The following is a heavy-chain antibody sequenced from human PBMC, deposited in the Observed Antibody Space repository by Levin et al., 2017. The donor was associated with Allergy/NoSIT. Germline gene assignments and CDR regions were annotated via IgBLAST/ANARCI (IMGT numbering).Heavy chain of an antibody. D-gene: IGHD3-22*01. CDR1: GYTLTELS. CDR3: ATSPPNYYDSSGYYC. Sequence: GESLKISCKVSGYTLTELSMHWVRQAPGKGLEWMGGFDPEDGETIYAQKFQGRVTMTEDTSTDTAYMELSSLRSEDTAVYYCATSPPNYYDSSGYYCWGQGTLVTVSS. CDR2: FDPEDGET. J-gene: IGHJ4*02. V-gene: IGHV1-24*01.